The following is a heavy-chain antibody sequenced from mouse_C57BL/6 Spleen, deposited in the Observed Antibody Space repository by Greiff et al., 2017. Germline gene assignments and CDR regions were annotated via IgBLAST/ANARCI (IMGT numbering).Heavy chain of an antibody. CDR2: INPSTGGT. Sequence: EVQLQESGPELVKPGASVKISCKASGYSFTGYYMNWVKQSPEKSLEWIGEINPSTGGTTYNQKFKAKATLTVDKSSSTAYMQLKSLTSEDSAVYYCARGSGSSFDYWGQGTTLTVSS. CDR3: ARGSGSSFDY. V-gene: IGHV1-42*01. D-gene: IGHD1-1*01. CDR1: GYSFTGYY. J-gene: IGHJ2*01.